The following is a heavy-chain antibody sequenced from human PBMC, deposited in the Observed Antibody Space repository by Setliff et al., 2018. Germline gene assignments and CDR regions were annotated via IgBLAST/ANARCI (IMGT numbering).Heavy chain of an antibody. V-gene: IGHV3-23*01. J-gene: IGHJ4*02. CDR3: AKDRETPIY. CDR1: GFTFSAYA. Sequence: GGSLRLSCAASGFTFSAYAMSWVRQSPGKGLEWVSAISPIGDSTYYLDSVKGRFTISRDNYRNTISLQINDLRVEDTAIYYCAKDRETPIYWGQGTLVTLSS. D-gene: IGHD1-26*01. CDR2: ISPIGDST.